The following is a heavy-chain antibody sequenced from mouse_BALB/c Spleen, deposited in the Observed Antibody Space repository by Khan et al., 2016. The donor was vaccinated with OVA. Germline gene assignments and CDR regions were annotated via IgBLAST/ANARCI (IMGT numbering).Heavy chain of an antibody. D-gene: IGHD4-1*01. J-gene: IGHJ3*01. CDR1: GYTFTNYV. CDR3: ASEASSWDFSFPY. V-gene: IGHV1S136*01. CDR2: INPDNAGT. Sequence: VQLQQSGPELVEPGASVKMSCKASGYTFTNYVIHWVKQKPGQGLEWSGYINPDNAGTRYNEKFKVKATLTSDISSTSAYMELLSLTSEDSAVYYCASEASSWDFSFPYWGQAPLVTVSA.